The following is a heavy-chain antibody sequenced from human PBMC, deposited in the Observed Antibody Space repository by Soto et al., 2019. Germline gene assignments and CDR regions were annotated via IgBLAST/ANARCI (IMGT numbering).Heavy chain of an antibody. J-gene: IGHJ5*02. CDR1: GGSISSSSYY. V-gene: IGHV4-39*01. CDR3: ARHVRGGDLRFLEWPLHSPTKNWFDP. CDR2: IYYSGST. Sequence: PSETLSLTCTVSGGSISSSSYYWGWIRQPPGKGLEWIGSIYYSGSTYYNPSLKSRVTISVDTSKNQFSLKLSSVTAADTAVYYCARHVRGGDLRFLEWPLHSPTKNWFDPWGQGTLVTVSS. D-gene: IGHD3-3*01.